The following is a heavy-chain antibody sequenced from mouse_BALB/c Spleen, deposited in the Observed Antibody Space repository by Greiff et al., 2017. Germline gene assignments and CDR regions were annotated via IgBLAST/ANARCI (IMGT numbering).Heavy chain of an antibody. CDR3: ARDNGNYRSAMDY. V-gene: IGHV5-6-3*01. D-gene: IGHD2-1*01. CDR1: GFTFSSYG. CDR2: INSNGGST. Sequence: EVKLVESGGGLVQPGGSLKLSCAASGFTFSSYGMSWVRQTPDKRLELVATINSNGGSTYYPDSVKGRFTISRDNAKNTLYLQMSSLKSEDTAMYYCARDNGNYRSAMDYWGQGTSVTVSS. J-gene: IGHJ4*01.